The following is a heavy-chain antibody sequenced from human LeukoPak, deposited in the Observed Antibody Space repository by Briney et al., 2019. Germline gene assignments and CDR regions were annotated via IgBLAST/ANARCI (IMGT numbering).Heavy chain of an antibody. CDR1: GFTFSTYS. D-gene: IGHD3-22*01. J-gene: IGHJ4*02. CDR2: IKQDGSEK. Sequence: GGSLRLSCAASGFTFSTYSMNWVRQAPGKGLEWVANIKQDGSEKYYVDSVKGRFTISRDNAKNSLYLQMNSLRAEDTAVYYCASRRYYYDSSGYIDFDYWGQGTLVTVSS. V-gene: IGHV3-7*01. CDR3: ASRRYYYDSSGYIDFDY.